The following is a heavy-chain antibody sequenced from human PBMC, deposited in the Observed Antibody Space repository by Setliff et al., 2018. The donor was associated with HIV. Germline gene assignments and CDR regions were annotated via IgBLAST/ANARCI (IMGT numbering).Heavy chain of an antibody. V-gene: IGHV4-34*01. D-gene: IGHD4-4*01. CDR3: ARSVMTTTNYFDY. CDR2: INHSGST. J-gene: IGHJ4*02. CDR1: GGSFSGYY. Sequence: PSETLSLTCAVYGGSFSGYYWSWIRQPPGKGLEWIGEINHSGSTYYNPSLKSRVTISLDMSKNQFSLKLTSVTAADTAVFYCARSVMTTTNYFDYWGPGTLVTVSS.